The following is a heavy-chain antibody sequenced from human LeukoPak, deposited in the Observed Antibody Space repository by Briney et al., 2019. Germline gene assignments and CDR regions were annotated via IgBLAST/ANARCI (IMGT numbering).Heavy chain of an antibody. CDR1: GFTFGSYA. CDR2: ISGSGGST. Sequence: GGSLRLSCAASGFTFGSYAMYWVRQAPGEGLEWVSGISGSGGSTFYADSVKGRFTISRDNSENTVYLQMNSLRADDTAVHYCAKTTAGYSSGRYPGWPVDYWGQGTLVTVSS. D-gene: IGHD6-19*01. CDR3: AKTTAGYSSGRYPGWPVDY. V-gene: IGHV3-23*01. J-gene: IGHJ4*02.